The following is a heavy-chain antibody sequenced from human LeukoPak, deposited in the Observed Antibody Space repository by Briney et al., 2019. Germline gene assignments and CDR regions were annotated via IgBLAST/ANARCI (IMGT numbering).Heavy chain of an antibody. CDR1: GFTFSSYS. CDR3: ARDGRAAAGTQCY. J-gene: IGHJ4*02. Sequence: GGSLRLSCAASGFTFSSYSTNWVRQAPGKGLEWVSSISSSSSYIYYAVSVKGRFTISRDNAKNSLYLQMNSLRAEDTAVYYCARDGRAAAGTQCYWGQGTLVTVSS. CDR2: ISSSSSYI. V-gene: IGHV3-21*01. D-gene: IGHD6-13*01.